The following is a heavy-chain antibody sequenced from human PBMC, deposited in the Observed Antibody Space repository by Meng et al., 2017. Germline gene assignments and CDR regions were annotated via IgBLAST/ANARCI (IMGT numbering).Heavy chain of an antibody. CDR3: ARFYFGYSYGPHHFDY. V-gene: IGHV3-20*04. CDR2: INWNGGST. J-gene: IGHJ4*02. CDR1: GFTFDDYG. Sequence: GGSLRLSCAASGFTFDDYGMSWVRQAPGKGLEWVSGINWNGGSTGYADSVKGRFTISRDNAKNSLYLQMNGLRAEDTALYYCARFYFGYSYGPHHFDYWGQGTLVTVSS. D-gene: IGHD5-18*01.